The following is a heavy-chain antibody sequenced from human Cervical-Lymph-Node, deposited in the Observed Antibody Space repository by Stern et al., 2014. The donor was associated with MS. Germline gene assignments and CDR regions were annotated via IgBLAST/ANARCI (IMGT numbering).Heavy chain of an antibody. D-gene: IGHD3/OR15-3a*01. CDR2: INPRGDSA. Sequence: QVQLVQSGAEVKKPGASVKVSCKAFGYTFTSHYMHWVRQAPGQGLEWVGIINPRGDSANYAQKLQGRVTMTRDTSTSTVYMELNSLRSEDTAVYYCASGTGSKRPTGNYWGQGTLVTVSS. CDR1: GYTFTSHY. CDR3: ASGTGSKRPTGNY. J-gene: IGHJ4*02. V-gene: IGHV1-46*04.